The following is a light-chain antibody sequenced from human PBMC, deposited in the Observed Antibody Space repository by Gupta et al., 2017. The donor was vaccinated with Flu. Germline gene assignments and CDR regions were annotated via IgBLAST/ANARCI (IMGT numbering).Light chain of an antibody. CDR1: SSDIGSYNY. CDR2: DVT. J-gene: IGLJ2*01. V-gene: IGLV2-14*01. CDR3: SSCTSSTTLV. Sequence: QSALTQPASVSGSPVQSITISCTGTSSDIGSYNYVSWYQQHPGKAPKLLIYDVTNRPSGVSNRFSGSKSGDTASLTISGLQAEDEADYYCSSCTSSTTLVFGGGTKLTVL.